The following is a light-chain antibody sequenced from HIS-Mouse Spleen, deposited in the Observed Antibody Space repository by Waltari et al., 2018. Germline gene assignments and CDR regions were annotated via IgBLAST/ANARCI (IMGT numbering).Light chain of an antibody. V-gene: IGLV3-1*01. Sequence: SYELTQPPSVSVSPGQTASITCSGDKLGDKYACWYQQKPGQSPVLVIYQDSKRPSGTPGLFSGSNSGNPATLTIRGTQAMDEADYYCQAWDSSTVVFGGGTKLTVL. CDR2: QDS. CDR3: QAWDSSTVV. CDR1: KLGDKY. J-gene: IGLJ2*01.